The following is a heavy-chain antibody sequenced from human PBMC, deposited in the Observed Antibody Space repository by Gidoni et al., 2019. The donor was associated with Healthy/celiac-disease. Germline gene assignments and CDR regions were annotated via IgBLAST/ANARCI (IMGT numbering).Heavy chain of an antibody. CDR3: VRGGYYGSGSAFDY. V-gene: IGHV4-34*01. J-gene: IGHJ4*02. D-gene: IGHD3-10*01. Sequence: KSRVTISVDTSKNQFSLKLSSVTAADTAVYYCVRGGYYGSGSAFDYWGQGTLVTVSS.